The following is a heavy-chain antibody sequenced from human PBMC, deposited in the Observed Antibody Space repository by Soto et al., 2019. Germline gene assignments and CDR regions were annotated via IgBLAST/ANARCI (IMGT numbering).Heavy chain of an antibody. Sequence: GGSLRLSCASSGCPFNRHPLHWVRQAPGKGLEWVAVISHDGNNKYYADSVKGRFTISRDNSMNMLYLQMHGLRTEDTAIFYCARASGHIYATLHGPFDHWGQGALVTVSS. CDR3: ARASGHIYATLHGPFDH. CDR2: ISHDGNNK. J-gene: IGHJ4*02. D-gene: IGHD2-8*01. CDR1: GCPFNRHP. V-gene: IGHV3-30-3*01.